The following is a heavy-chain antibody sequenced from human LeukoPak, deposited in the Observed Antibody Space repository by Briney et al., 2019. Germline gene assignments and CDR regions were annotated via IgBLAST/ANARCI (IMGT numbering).Heavy chain of an antibody. J-gene: IGHJ6*02. V-gene: IGHV1-2*02. CDR2: INPNSGGT. CDR1: GYTFTGYY. D-gene: IGHD6-6*01. Sequence: ASVKVSCKASGYTFTGYYMHWVRQAPGQGLEWMGWINPNSGGTNYAQKFQGRVTMTRGTSISTAYMELSRLRSDDTAVYYCASTEYSSSSIHYYGMDVWGQGTTVTVSS. CDR3: ASTEYSSSSIHYYGMDV.